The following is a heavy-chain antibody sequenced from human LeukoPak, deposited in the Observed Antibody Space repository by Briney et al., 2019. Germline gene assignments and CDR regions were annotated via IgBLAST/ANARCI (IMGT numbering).Heavy chain of an antibody. CDR2: ISGSGGST. CDR1: GFTFSSYA. CDR3: ARRVGATTASNWFDP. D-gene: IGHD1-26*01. J-gene: IGHJ5*02. V-gene: IGHV3-23*01. Sequence: RAGGSLRLSCAASGFTFSSYAMSWVRQAPGKGLEWVSAISGSGGSTYYADSVKGRFTISRDNSKNTLYLQMNSLRAEDTAVYYCARRVGATTASNWFDPWGQGTLVTVSS.